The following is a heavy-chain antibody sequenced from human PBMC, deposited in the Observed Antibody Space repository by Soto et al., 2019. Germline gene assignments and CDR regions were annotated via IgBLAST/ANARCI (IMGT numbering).Heavy chain of an antibody. CDR2: INQDGSEK. V-gene: IGHV3-7*01. J-gene: IGHJ4*02. D-gene: IGHD6-13*01. CDR3: ARDCVGAAGTSCY. Sequence: GGSLRLSCAASGFIFSSYWMTWVRQAPGKGLEWVANINQDGSEKYYVDSVKGRFTISRDNAKKSLYLQMSSLRAKDTAVYYCARDCVGAAGTSCYWGQGTLVTVSS. CDR1: GFIFSSYW.